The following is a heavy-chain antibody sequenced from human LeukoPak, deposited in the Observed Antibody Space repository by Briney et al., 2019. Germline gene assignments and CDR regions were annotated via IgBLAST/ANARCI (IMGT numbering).Heavy chain of an antibody. CDR3: ARVSSGSGSFYYYGMDV. Sequence: GASVNVSCKASGYTFTIYGISWVRQGPGQGLERMGWISAYNGNTNYAQKLQGSVTMTTDTSTSTAYMELRSLRSDDTAVYYCARVSSGSGSFYYYGMDVWGQGTTVPVSS. D-gene: IGHD3-10*01. CDR2: ISAYNGNT. CDR1: GYTFTIYG. J-gene: IGHJ6*02. V-gene: IGHV1-18*01.